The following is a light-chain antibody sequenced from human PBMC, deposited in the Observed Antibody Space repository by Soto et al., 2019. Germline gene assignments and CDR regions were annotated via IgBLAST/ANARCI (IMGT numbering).Light chain of an antibody. CDR1: QSVSTN. Sequence: EIVVTQSPATLSVSPGERATLACRASQSVSTNLAWYQQNPYQAPRLLMSGASIRATGIPDRFSGSGSGAEFTLTISSLQSEDFAVYYCQQHKNWPPWTFGQGTKVEIK. CDR2: GAS. V-gene: IGKV3-15*01. J-gene: IGKJ1*01. CDR3: QQHKNWPPWT.